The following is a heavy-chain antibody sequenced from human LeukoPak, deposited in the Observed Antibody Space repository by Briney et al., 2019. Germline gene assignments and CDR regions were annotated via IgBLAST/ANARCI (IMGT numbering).Heavy chain of an antibody. CDR3: ARDIWFGELSYYYYYMDV. J-gene: IGHJ6*03. V-gene: IGHV3-7*01. D-gene: IGHD3-10*01. Sequence: PGGSLRLSCAASGFTFSSYWMSWVRQAPGKGLEWVANIKRDGSEKYYVDSVKGRFTISRDNAKNSLYLQMNSLRAEDTAVYYCARDIWFGELSYYYYYMDVWGKGTTVTISS. CDR2: IKRDGSEK. CDR1: GFTFSSYW.